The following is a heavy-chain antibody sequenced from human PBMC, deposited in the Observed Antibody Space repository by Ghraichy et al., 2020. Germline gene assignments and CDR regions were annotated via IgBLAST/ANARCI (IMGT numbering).Heavy chain of an antibody. J-gene: IGHJ2*01. D-gene: IGHD6-6*01. V-gene: IGHV4-39*07. CDR2: IFYSGTT. CDR3: ASLIAASDHWYFHL. Sequence: GSLRLSCTVSGGSISNSYYYWGRIRQPPGKGLEWIGNIFYSGTTYYNPSLRGRVAVSVDTSKNQFSLKLSSVTAADTAVYYCASLIAASDHWYFHLWGRGTLVTVSS. CDR1: GGSISNSYYY.